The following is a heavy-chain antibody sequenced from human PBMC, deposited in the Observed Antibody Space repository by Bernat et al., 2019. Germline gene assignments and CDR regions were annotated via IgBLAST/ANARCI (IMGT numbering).Heavy chain of an antibody. V-gene: IGHV3-48*01. D-gene: IGHD3-16*01. CDR1: GFTFSSYS. Sequence: EVQLVESGGGLVQPGGSLRLSCAASGFTFSSYSMNWVRQAPGKGLEWVSYISSSSTIYYADSVKGRFTISRDNAKNSLYLQMNSLRAEDTAVYYCARDGGYYGMDVWGSGTTVTVSS. J-gene: IGHJ6*04. CDR3: ARDGGYYGMDV. CDR2: ISSSSTI.